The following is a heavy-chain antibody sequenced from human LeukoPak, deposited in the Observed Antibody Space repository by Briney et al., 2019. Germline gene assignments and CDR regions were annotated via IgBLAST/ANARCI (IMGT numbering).Heavy chain of an antibody. CDR1: GYTFTGYY. V-gene: IGHV1-2*02. D-gene: IGHD2-2*01. CDR3: ARANPLYCSTTCLFDY. J-gene: IGHJ4*02. CDR2: XXXNSGDT. Sequence: GASVKVSCKASGYTFTGYYMHWVRQAPGQGFXXXXXXXXNSGDTNYAQKFQGRVTMTRDTSISTAHMELSRLRSDDTAVYYCARANPLYCSTTCLFDYWGQGTLVTVSS.